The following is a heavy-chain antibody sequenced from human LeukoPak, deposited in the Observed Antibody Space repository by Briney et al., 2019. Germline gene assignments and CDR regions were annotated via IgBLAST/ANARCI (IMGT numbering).Heavy chain of an antibody. J-gene: IGHJ5*02. Sequence: NPSETLSLTCTISGASIDSYYWSWIRQPPGKGLEWIGYIYYSGTTNYNPSLKRRVTISVDTSKNQFSLKLSSVTAADTAVYYCARGYCSGGSCYWFDPWGQGTLVTVSS. CDR2: IYYSGTT. CDR1: GASIDSYY. D-gene: IGHD2-15*01. CDR3: ARGYCSGGSCYWFDP. V-gene: IGHV4-59*01.